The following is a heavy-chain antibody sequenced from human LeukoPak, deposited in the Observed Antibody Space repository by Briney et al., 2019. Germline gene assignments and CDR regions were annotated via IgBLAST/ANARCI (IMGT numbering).Heavy chain of an antibody. V-gene: IGHV4-39*01. Sequence: SETLSLTCTVSGGSISNSDYYWGWIRQPPGKGLEWIGSIYYSGSTYYNPSLKSRVTISVDTSKNQFSLKLSSVTAADTAVYYCARHSLAYCSGGSCDGVDYWGQGTLVTVSS. CDR2: IYYSGST. J-gene: IGHJ4*02. CDR1: GGSISNSDYY. CDR3: ARHSLAYCSGGSCDGVDY. D-gene: IGHD2-15*01.